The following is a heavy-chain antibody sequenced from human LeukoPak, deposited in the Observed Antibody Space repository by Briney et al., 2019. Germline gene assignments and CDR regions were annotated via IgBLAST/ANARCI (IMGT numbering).Heavy chain of an antibody. CDR3: ARVRRESTGYPLYFDN. CDR1: GGTVSSDSYY. J-gene: IGHJ4*02. CDR2: IYYSGIT. V-gene: IGHV4-61*01. D-gene: IGHD3-22*01. Sequence: SESLSLTCTASGGTVSSDSYYWGWIRQPPGKGLECIGYIYYSGITNYNPSLKSRVTISVDTSKNQFSLKLTSVTAADTAVYFCARVRRESTGYPLYFDNWGQGTLVTASS.